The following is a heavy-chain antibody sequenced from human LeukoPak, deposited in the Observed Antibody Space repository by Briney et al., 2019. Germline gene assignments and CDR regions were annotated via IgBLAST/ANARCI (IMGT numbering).Heavy chain of an antibody. V-gene: IGHV4-39*01. D-gene: IGHD4-17*01. J-gene: IGHJ4*02. CDR2: IYYSGST. Sequence: SETLSLTCTVSGGSISSSSYYWGWIRQLPGKGLEWIGSIYYSGSTYYNPSLKSRVTISVDTSKNQFSLKLSSVTAADTAVYYCARQAGDYSKYYFDYWGQGTLVTVSS. CDR3: ARQAGDYSKYYFDY. CDR1: GGSISSSSYY.